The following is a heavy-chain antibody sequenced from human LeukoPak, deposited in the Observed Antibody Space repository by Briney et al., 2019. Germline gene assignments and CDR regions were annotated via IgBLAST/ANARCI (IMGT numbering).Heavy chain of an antibody. CDR2: IYSGGST. D-gene: IGHD3-10*01. CDR1: GFTVSSNY. V-gene: IGHV3-53*05. Sequence: GGSLRLSCAASGFTVSSNYMSWVRQAPGKGLEWVSVIYSGGSTYYADSVKGRFTISRDNSKNTLYLQMNSLRAEDTAVYYCAGDQSGRELFDYWGQGTLVTVSS. J-gene: IGHJ4*02. CDR3: AGDQSGRELFDY.